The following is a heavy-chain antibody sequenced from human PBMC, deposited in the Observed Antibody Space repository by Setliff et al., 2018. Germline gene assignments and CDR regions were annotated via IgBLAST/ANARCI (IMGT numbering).Heavy chain of an antibody. Sequence: SETLSLTCTVSGGSISSHYWSWIRQPPGKGLEWIGSIYYSGSTNYNPSLKSRVTISIDTSKNQFSLKLSSVTAADTAVYYCARGKTFFGAFIRAFDIWGQGRMVTVSS. CDR3: ARGKTFFGAFIRAFDI. CDR1: GGSISSHY. J-gene: IGHJ3*02. CDR2: IYYSGST. D-gene: IGHD3-3*01. V-gene: IGHV4-59*08.